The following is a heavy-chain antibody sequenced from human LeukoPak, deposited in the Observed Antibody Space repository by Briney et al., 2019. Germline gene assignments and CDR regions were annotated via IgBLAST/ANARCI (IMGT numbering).Heavy chain of an antibody. V-gene: IGHV1-3*01. CDR2: INAGNGNT. CDR1: GYTFTSYA. Sequence: ASVKVSCKASGYTFTSYAMHWVRQAPGQRLEWMGWINAGNGNTKYSQKFQGRVTITRDTSASTAYMELSSLRPEDTAVYYCARDPQGTTFWFDPWGQGTLVTVSS. CDR3: ARDPQGTTFWFDP. D-gene: IGHD1-1*01. J-gene: IGHJ5*02.